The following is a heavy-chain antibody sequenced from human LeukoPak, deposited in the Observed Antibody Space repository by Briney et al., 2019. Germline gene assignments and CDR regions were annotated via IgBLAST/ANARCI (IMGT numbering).Heavy chain of an antibody. CDR2: IYTSGST. CDR3: ARERLDFWSGYYIRWFDP. CDR1: GGSISSGSYY. D-gene: IGHD3-3*01. V-gene: IGHV4-61*02. Sequence: KPSETLSLTCTVSGGSISSGSYYWSWIRQPAGKGLEWIGRIYTSGSTNYNPSLKSRVTISVDTSKNQFSLKLSSVTAADTAVYYCARERLDFWSGYYIRWFDPWGQGTLATVSS. J-gene: IGHJ5*02.